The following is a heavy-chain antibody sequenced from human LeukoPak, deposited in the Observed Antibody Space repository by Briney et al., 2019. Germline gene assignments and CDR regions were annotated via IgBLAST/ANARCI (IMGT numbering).Heavy chain of an antibody. J-gene: IGHJ6*03. D-gene: IGHD2-2*01. CDR2: IYYSGST. CDR3: ARVVLSAMPKDFSYYYYYMDV. Sequence: NPSETLSLTCTVSGGSISSYYWSWIRQPPGKGLEWIGYIYYSGSTNYNPALKSRVTISVATSKNQFSLKMSSVTAADTAVYYCARVVLSAMPKDFSYYYYYMDVWGKGTTVTVSS. V-gene: IGHV4-59*01. CDR1: GGSISSYY.